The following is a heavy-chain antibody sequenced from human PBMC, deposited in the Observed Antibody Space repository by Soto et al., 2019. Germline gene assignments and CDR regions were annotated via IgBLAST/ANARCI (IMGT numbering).Heavy chain of an antibody. J-gene: IGHJ5*02. CDR1: GDSITDGDYY. V-gene: IGHV4-30-4*01. CDR3: ALGIQEGFDP. Sequence: PSETLSLTCTVSGDSITDGDYYWSWIRQPPGKDLEWIAYTYYNGIIHYNPSLKSRVTISLDPSKNQFSLTMTSVTDADTAVYSCALGIQEGFDPWGQGTLVTVSS. CDR2: TYYNGII. D-gene: IGHD1-20*01.